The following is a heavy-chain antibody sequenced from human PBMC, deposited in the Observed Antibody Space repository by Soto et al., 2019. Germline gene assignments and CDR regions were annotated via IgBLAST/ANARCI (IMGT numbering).Heavy chain of an antibody. CDR3: ARRGYWLYFDD. D-gene: IGHD5-18*01. J-gene: IGHJ4*02. V-gene: IGHV3-64*01. CDR2: ISGNGDST. CDR1: GFTFSSYA. Sequence: EVQLVESGGGLVQPGGSLRLSCAASGFTFSSYAMHWVRQAPGKGLEYVSVISGNGDSTYYANSVKGRFTISRDNSKNTLYLQMGSLRAEDMAVYYCARRGYWLYFDDWGQGTLVTVSS.